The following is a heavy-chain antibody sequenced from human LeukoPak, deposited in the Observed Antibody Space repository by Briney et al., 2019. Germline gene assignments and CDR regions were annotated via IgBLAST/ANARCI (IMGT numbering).Heavy chain of an antibody. Sequence: SETLSLTCTVSGGSISSYYWSWIRQPPGKGPEWIGYIYYSGSTNYNPSLKSRVTISVDTSKNQFSLKLSSVTAADTAVYYCARADYGDYLGWFDPWGQGTLVTVSS. V-gene: IGHV4-59*01. D-gene: IGHD4-17*01. J-gene: IGHJ5*02. CDR3: ARADYGDYLGWFDP. CDR2: IYYSGST. CDR1: GGSISSYY.